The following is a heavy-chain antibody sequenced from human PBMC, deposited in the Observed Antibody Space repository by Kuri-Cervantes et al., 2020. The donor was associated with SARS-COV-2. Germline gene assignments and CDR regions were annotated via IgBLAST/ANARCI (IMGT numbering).Heavy chain of an antibody. CDR3: ARGGVVPVSFDY. Sequence: WETLSLTCTVSGGSISSSSYYWGWIRQPPGKGLEWIGSIYYSGSTYYNPSLKSRVTISVDPSKNQFSLKLSSVTAADTAVYYCARGGVVPVSFDYWGQGTLVTVSS. V-gene: IGHV4-39*07. CDR1: GGSISSSSYY. CDR2: IYYSGST. D-gene: IGHD2-21*01. J-gene: IGHJ4*02.